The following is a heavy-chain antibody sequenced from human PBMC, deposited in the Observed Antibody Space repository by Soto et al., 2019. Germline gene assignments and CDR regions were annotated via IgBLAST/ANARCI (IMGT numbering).Heavy chain of an antibody. CDR3: ATPYCSSTSCRTNWFDP. Sequence: PSETLSLTCTVSGDPINNYYWSWIRQPPGKGLEWIGYIYYSGNTNYNPSLKSRVTISVDTSKNQFSLKLTSVTAADTAVYYCATPYCSSTSCRTNWFDPWGQGTLVTVSS. CDR2: IYYSGNT. CDR1: GDPINNYY. J-gene: IGHJ5*02. D-gene: IGHD2-2*01. V-gene: IGHV4-59*12.